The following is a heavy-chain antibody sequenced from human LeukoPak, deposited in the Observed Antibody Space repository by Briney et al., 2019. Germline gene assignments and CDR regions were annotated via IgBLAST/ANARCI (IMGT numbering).Heavy chain of an antibody. J-gene: IGHJ6*03. CDR3: ARDEYYYDNSGYYYYMDV. CDR1: GVSISSGSYY. D-gene: IGHD3-22*01. CDR2: IYASGNT. Sequence: SQTLSLTCTVSGVSISSGSYYWSWIRQPAGKGLEWIGRIYASGNTNYNPSLKGRVTMTVDTSKNQFSLRLNSMTAADTAVYYCARDEYYYDNSGYYYYMDVWGTGTTVTVSS. V-gene: IGHV4-61*02.